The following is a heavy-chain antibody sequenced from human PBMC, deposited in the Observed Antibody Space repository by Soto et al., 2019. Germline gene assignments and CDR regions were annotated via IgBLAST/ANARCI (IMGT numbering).Heavy chain of an antibody. CDR2: IIPILGRA. CDR3: ANVGGTTRSSWFDP. D-gene: IGHD1-26*01. V-gene: IGHV1-69*02. CDR1: GGPFSSYH. J-gene: IGHJ5*02. Sequence: QVQLVQSGAEVKKPGSSVKLSCKASGGPFSSYHISWVRQAPGQGLEWVGRIIPILGRANNAQHFQGRVTITADTSTNTAYMELSSLTSEDTAVYYCANVGGTTRSSWFDPWGHGTLVTVSS.